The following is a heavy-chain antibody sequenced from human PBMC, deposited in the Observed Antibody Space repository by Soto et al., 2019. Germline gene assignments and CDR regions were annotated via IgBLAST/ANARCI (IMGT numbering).Heavy chain of an antibody. J-gene: IGHJ3*02. V-gene: IGHV6-1*01. CDR2: TYYRSKWYN. D-gene: IGHD6-19*01. CDR3: ARWMKSSGWFNDAFDI. Sequence: SQTLSLTCAISGDSVSSNSAAWNWIRQSPSRGLEWLGRTYYRSKWYNDYAVSVKSRITINPDTSKNQFSLQLNSVTPEDTAVYYCARWMKSSGWFNDAFDIWGQGTMVTVSS. CDR1: GDSVSSNSAA.